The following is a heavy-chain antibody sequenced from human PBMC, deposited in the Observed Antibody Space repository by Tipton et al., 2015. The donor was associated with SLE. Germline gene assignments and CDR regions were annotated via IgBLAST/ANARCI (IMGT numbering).Heavy chain of an antibody. CDR1: GYSFSNFG. CDR3: ARTNKVVSARPSYYFYMYV. Sequence: QVQLVQSGAEVKKPGASVKVSCKASGYSFSNFGVSWVRQAPGKGLEWMGWISGYNGNTDYAQKVQGRVTMTTVTSTTTAYMELRSLVSDDAAVYYCARTNKVVSARPSYYFYMYVWGTGTTVTFSS. V-gene: IGHV1-18*01. CDR2: ISGYNGNT. J-gene: IGHJ6*03. D-gene: IGHD5/OR15-5a*01.